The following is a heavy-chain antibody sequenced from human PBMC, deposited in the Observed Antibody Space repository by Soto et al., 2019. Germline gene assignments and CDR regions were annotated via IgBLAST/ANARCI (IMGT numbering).Heavy chain of an antibody. CDR1: GFTFDDYA. CDR3: AKDMLGSAYSSSWYWGGLYY. D-gene: IGHD6-13*01. V-gene: IGHV3-9*01. Sequence: EVQLVESGGGLVQPGRSLRLSCAASGFTFDDYAMHWVRQAPGKGLEWVSGISWNSGSIGYADSVKGRFTISRDNAKNSLYLQMNSLRAEDTALYYCAKDMLGSAYSSSWYWGGLYYWGQGTLVTGSS. J-gene: IGHJ4*02. CDR2: ISWNSGSI.